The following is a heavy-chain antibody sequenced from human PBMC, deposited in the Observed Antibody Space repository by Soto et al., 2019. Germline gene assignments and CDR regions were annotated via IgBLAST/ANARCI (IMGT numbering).Heavy chain of an antibody. CDR1: GLTFSSYW. J-gene: IGHJ4*02. D-gene: IGHD6-19*01. CDR2: IKQDGSAK. CDR3: ASWLKSSGWYVLLEGSFDY. V-gene: IGHV3-7*01. Sequence: EVPLVESGGGLVQPGGSLRLSCAASGLTFSSYWMTWVRQAPGKGLEWVANIKQDGSAKYYVDSVKGRFTISRDNAKNSLYLQMNSLRAEDTAVYYCASWLKSSGWYVLLEGSFDYWGQGTLVTVSS.